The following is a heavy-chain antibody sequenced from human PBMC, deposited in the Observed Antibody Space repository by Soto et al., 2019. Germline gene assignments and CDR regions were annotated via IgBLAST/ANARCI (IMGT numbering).Heavy chain of an antibody. CDR1: GGSISSYY. CDR2: IYYSGST. Sequence: SETLSLTCTVSGGSISSYYWSWIRQPPGRGLEWIGYIYYSGSTNYNPSLKSRVTKSVDTSKNQFSLKLSSVTAADTAVYYCERHNIEWLRRSMDVWGKGTTVTVSS. J-gene: IGHJ6*03. CDR3: ERHNIEWLRRSMDV. D-gene: IGHD5-12*01. V-gene: IGHV4-59*08.